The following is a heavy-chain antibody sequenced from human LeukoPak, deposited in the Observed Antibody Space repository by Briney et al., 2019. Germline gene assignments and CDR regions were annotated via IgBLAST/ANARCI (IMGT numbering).Heavy chain of an antibody. Sequence: GSLRLSCAASGFTFSSYGMHWVRQGPGKGLEWVAVISYDGSNKYYADSVKGRFTISRDNSKNTLYLQMNSLRAEDTAVYYCAKDMKAAILLPFDYWGQGTLVNVSS. CDR2: ISYDGSNK. CDR3: AKDMKAAILLPFDY. V-gene: IGHV3-30*18. CDR1: GFTFSSYG. D-gene: IGHD2-2*02. J-gene: IGHJ4*02.